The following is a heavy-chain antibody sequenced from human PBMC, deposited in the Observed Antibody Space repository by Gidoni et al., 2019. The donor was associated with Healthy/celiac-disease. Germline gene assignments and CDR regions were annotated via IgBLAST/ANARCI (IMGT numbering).Heavy chain of an antibody. Sequence: QMQLVQSGPELKKHGISVKVSCKASGFTFTRSAVQWVRQARGQRLEWIGWIVVGSGNTKYAQKFQERVTITRDMSTSTDYVELSSLRSEDTAVYYCAAEAGGPNSHFDYWGQGTLVTVSS. J-gene: IGHJ4*02. D-gene: IGHD1-1*01. V-gene: IGHV1-58*01. CDR3: AAEAGGPNSHFDY. CDR2: IVVGSGNT. CDR1: GFTFTRSA.